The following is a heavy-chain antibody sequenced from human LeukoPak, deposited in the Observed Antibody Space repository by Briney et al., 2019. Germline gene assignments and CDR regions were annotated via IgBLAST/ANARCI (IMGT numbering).Heavy chain of an antibody. CDR1: GGSISSSSYY. D-gene: IGHD1-26*01. CDR3: ARDSGSYDPIYYYYGMDV. Sequence: SETLSLTCTVSGGSISSSSYYWGWIRQPPGTGLEWIGSIYYSGSTYYNPSLKSRVTISVDTSKNQFSLKLSSVTAADTAVYYCARDSGSYDPIYYYYGMDVWGQGTTVTVSS. V-gene: IGHV4-39*07. CDR2: IYYSGST. J-gene: IGHJ6*02.